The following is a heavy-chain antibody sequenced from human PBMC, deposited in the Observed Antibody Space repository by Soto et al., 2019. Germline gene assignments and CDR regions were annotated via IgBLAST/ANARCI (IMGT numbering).Heavy chain of an antibody. CDR2: IYHSGST. D-gene: IGHD2-15*01. J-gene: IGHJ4*02. Sequence: KPSETLSLTCAVSGGSLSNYYWSWIRQPPGKGLEWIGEIYHSGSTNYNPSLKTRVTISVATSKNPFYLKLSSVTAADTAVHYWATSKIYFFQSGGSHTVPLSFWGQGPRVTVSS. CDR1: GGSLSNYY. V-gene: IGHV4-34*01. CDR3: ATSKIYFFQSGGSHTVPLSF.